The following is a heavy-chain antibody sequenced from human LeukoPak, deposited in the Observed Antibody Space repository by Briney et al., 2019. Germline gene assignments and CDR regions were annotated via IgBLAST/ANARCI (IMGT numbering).Heavy chain of an antibody. J-gene: IGHJ3*02. Sequence: ASVTVSFKASVYTFTSYGISWVRQAPGQGLEWMGWISAYNGNTNHAQKVQGRVTMTTDTSTSTAYMELRSLRSDDTAVYYCATCSGGSCYPDAFDIWGQGTMVTVSS. CDR3: ATCSGGSCYPDAFDI. D-gene: IGHD2-15*01. V-gene: IGHV1-18*01. CDR2: ISAYNGNT. CDR1: VYTFTSYG.